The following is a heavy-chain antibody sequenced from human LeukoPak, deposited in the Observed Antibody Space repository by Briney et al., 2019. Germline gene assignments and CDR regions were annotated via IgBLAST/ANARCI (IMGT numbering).Heavy chain of an antibody. J-gene: IGHJ6*03. V-gene: IGHV4-34*01. CDR3: ARDRRQLGRYYYYYMDV. CDR1: GGSFSGYY. Sequence: SETLSLTCAVYGGSFSGYYWSWIRQPPGKGLEWIGEINHSGSTNYNPSLKSRVTISVDTSKNQFSLKLSSVTAADTAVYYCARDRRQLGRYYYYYMDVWGKGTTVTVSS. D-gene: IGHD6-6*01. CDR2: INHSGST.